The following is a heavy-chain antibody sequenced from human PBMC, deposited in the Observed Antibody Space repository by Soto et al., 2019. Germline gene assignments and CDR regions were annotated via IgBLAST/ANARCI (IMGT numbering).Heavy chain of an antibody. V-gene: IGHV3-7*01. D-gene: IGHD6-19*01. CDR1: GSTLRAYW. CDR3: AGGGGWVFDS. J-gene: IGHJ4*02. CDR2: IKQDGSEK. Sequence: EVQLVESGGDLVQPGGSLRFSGLGLGSTLRAYWLPWVGQAPGKGLGWVAVIKQDGSEKYYVDSVKGRFTISRDNAKNSLYLQMNSLRAEDTAVYFCAGGGGWVFDSWGQGTLVTVSS.